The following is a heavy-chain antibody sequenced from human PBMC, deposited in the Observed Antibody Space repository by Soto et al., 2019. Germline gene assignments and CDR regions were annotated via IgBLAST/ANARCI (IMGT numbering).Heavy chain of an antibody. V-gene: IGHV3-66*01. CDR3: ARDVGPVVVIATDAFDI. Sequence: GSLRLSCAASGFTVSSNYMSWVRQAPGKGLEWVSVIYSGGSTYYADSVKGRFTISRDNSKNTLYLQMNSLRAEDTAVYYCARDVGPVVVIATDAFDIWGQGTMVTVSS. J-gene: IGHJ3*02. D-gene: IGHD2-21*01. CDR1: GFTVSSNY. CDR2: IYSGGST.